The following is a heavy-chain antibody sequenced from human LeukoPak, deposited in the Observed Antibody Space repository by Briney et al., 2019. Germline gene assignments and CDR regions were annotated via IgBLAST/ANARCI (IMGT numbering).Heavy chain of an antibody. V-gene: IGHV4-59*08. Sequence: SETLSLTCTVSGGSISRYYWGWIRQPPGKGLEWIGYIYCSVGTNYNSSLKSLVTISVDTSKNQFSLNLSSVTAADTAVYYCARHLVITANVYYFCMDVWGQGTTVIVSS. CDR3: ARHLVITANVYYFCMDV. CDR2: IYCSVGT. CDR1: GGSISRYY. D-gene: IGHD3-22*01. J-gene: IGHJ6*02.